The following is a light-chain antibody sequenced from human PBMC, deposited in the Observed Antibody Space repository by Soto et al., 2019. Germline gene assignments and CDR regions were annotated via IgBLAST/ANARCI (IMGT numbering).Light chain of an antibody. CDR1: QSIGTF. CDR3: QQCSNWPPMYS. J-gene: IGKJ2*01. Sequence: EIVLTQSPATLSLSPGERATLSCRASQSIGTFLVWYQQKPGQVPRLLIYDTSNRAPGIPARFSGSGSGTDFTLTISSLEPEDSAVYYCQQCSNWPPMYSFGQGTKREIQ. V-gene: IGKV3-11*01. CDR2: DTS.